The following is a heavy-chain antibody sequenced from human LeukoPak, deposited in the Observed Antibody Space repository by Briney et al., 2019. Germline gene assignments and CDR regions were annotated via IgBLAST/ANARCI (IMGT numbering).Heavy chain of an antibody. D-gene: IGHD2/OR15-2a*01. V-gene: IGHV4-34*01. CDR1: GGSFSGYY. Sequence: SETLSLTCAVYGGSFSGYYWSWIRQPPGKGLEWIGEINHSGSTNYNPSLKRRVTISVDTSKNQFSLKLSSVTAADTAVYYCARENPPTRPRLSYMAVWGKGTTVTVSS. CDR2: INHSGST. J-gene: IGHJ6*03. CDR3: ARENPPTRPRLSYMAV.